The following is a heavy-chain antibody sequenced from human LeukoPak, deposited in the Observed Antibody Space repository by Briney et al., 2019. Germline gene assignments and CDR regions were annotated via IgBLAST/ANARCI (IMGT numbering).Heavy chain of an antibody. J-gene: IGHJ4*02. CDR2: ISGSGGST. Sequence: PGGSLRLSCAASGFTFSSYGMSWVRQAPGKGLEWVSAISGSGGSTYYADSVKGRFTISRDNSKNTLYLQMNSLRAEDTAVYYCAKDPTLYGSGSYWAYWGQGTLVIVSS. V-gene: IGHV3-23*01. CDR1: GFTFSSYG. D-gene: IGHD3-10*01. CDR3: AKDPTLYGSGSYWAY.